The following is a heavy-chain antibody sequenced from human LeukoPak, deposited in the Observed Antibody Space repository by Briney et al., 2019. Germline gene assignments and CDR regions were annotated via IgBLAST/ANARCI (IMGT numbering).Heavy chain of an antibody. V-gene: IGHV4-31*03. CDR3: AREKYYYDSSGYYQSHFDY. CDR1: GGSISSSGCY. D-gene: IGHD3-22*01. J-gene: IGHJ4*02. CDR2: IYYSGIT. Sequence: PSETLSRTCTVSGGSISSSGCYWSWLRQHPGKGLEWIGYIYYSGITYYNPSLKSRLAISVDTSTNQFSLKLSSVTVADTAVYYCAREKYYYDSSGYYQSHFDYWGQGTLVTVSS.